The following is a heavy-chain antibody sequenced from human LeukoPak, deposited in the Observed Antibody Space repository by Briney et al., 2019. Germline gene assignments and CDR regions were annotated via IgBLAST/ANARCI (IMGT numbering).Heavy chain of an antibody. CDR1: GFTFSRNW. V-gene: IGHV3-23*01. J-gene: IGHJ3*02. CDR2: ISGSGGST. Sequence: GGSLRLSCAASGFTFSRNWMSWVRQAPGKGLEWVSAISGSGGSTYYADSVKGRFTISRDNSKNTLYLQMNSLRAEDTAVYYCSGEAATGSDAFDIWGQGTMVTVSS. D-gene: IGHD2-15*01. CDR3: SGEAATGSDAFDI.